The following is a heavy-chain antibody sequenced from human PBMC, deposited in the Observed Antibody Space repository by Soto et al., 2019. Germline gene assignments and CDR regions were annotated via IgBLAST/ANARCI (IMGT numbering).Heavy chain of an antibody. Sequence: SETLSLTCAVSGGSISSGGYSWSWIRQPPGKGLEWIGYIYHSGSTYYNPSLKSRVTISVDRSKNQFSLKLSSVTAADTAVYYCARAITMMGDAFDIWGQGTMVTVSS. J-gene: IGHJ3*02. V-gene: IGHV4-30-2*01. CDR1: GGSISSGGYS. CDR2: IYHSGST. CDR3: ARAITMMGDAFDI. D-gene: IGHD3-22*01.